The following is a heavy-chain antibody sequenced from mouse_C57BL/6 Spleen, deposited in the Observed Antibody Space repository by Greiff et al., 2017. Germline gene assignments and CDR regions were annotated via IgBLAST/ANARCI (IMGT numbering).Heavy chain of an antibody. Sequence: VQLQESGPELVKPGASVKMSCKASGYTFTDYNMHWVKQSHGKSLEWIGYINPNNGGTSYNQKFKGKATLTVNKSSSTAYMELRSLTSEDSAVYYCARIITTVVGVDYWGQGTSVTVSS. CDR2: INPNNGGT. J-gene: IGHJ4*01. D-gene: IGHD1-1*01. CDR1: GYTFTDYN. CDR3: ARIITTVVGVDY. V-gene: IGHV1-22*01.